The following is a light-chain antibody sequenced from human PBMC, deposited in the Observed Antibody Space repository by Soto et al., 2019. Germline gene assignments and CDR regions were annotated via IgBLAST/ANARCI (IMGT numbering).Light chain of an antibody. CDR2: AAS. V-gene: IGKV1-39*01. J-gene: IGKJ4*01. Sequence: DIQMTQSPSSLSASVGDRVTITCRASQTISSYVNWYQHKPGKAPKLLIYAASSLQSGVPSRFSGSGSGSDFTLTISSLQPEDFATYYCQHSYSTPLWLTFGGGTKVEIK. CDR1: QTISSY. CDR3: QHSYSTPLWLT.